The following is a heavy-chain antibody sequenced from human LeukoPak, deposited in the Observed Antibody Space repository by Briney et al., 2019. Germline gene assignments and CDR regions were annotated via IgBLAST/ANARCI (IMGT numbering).Heavy chain of an antibody. V-gene: IGHV4-61*02. CDR3: AREVATIMGYYYYYMDV. Sequence: SETLSLTCTVSGGSISSSSYYWSWIRQPAGKGLEWIGRIYTSGSTNYNPSLKSRVTISVDTSKNQFSLKLSSVTAADTAVYYCAREVATIMGYYYYYMDVWGKGTTVTISS. CDR2: IYTSGST. J-gene: IGHJ6*03. D-gene: IGHD5-12*01. CDR1: GGSISSSSYY.